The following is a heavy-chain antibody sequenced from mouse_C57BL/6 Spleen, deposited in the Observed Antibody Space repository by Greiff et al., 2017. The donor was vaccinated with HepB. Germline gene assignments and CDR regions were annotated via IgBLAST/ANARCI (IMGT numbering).Heavy chain of an antibody. D-gene: IGHD2-3*01. V-gene: IGHV1-80*01. CDR3: ARGDDGYYPRFDY. J-gene: IGHJ2*01. CDR1: GYAFSSYW. Sequence: QVQLKESGAELVKPGASVKISCKASGYAFSSYWMNWVKQRPGKGLEWIGQIYPGDGDTNYNGKFKGEATLTADKSSSTAYMQLSSLTSEDSAVYFCARGDDGYYPRFDYWGQGTTLTVSS. CDR2: IYPGDGDT.